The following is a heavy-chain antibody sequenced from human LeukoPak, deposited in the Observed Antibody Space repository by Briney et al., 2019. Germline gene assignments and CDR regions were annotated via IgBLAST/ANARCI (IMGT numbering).Heavy chain of an antibody. CDR2: IYSGGST. Sequence: GGCLRLSCAASGYTVSSNYMSWVRQAPGQGLEWVSVIYSGGSTYYADSVKGRFTISRDNSKNTLYLQMNSLRAEDTAVYYCARGNPTYFDYWGRGTLVTVSS. J-gene: IGHJ4*02. V-gene: IGHV3-66*01. D-gene: IGHD1-14*01. CDR3: ARGNPTYFDY. CDR1: GYTVSSNY.